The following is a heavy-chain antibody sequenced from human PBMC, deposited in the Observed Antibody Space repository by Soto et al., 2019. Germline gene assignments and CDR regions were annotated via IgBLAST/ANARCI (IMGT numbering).Heavy chain of an antibody. CDR3: TRLYCSASSCYSVGAIDI. J-gene: IGHJ3*02. D-gene: IGHD2-15*01. CDR2: IWFDGSDK. Sequence: GGSLRLSCAASGFTFSSYGMPWVRQAPGKGLEWVALIWFDGSDKYSADSVKGRFTISRDNSKNTLYLQMNSLRAEDTAVYYCTRLYCSASSCYSVGAIDIWGQGTMVTVSS. V-gene: IGHV3-33*03. CDR1: GFTFSSYG.